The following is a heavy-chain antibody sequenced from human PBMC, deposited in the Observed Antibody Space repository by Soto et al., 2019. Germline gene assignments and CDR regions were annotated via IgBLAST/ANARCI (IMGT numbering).Heavy chain of an antibody. J-gene: IGHJ5*02. CDR3: ARRIPENIVVVVAATRYNWFDP. CDR1: GGSFSGYY. V-gene: IGHV4-34*01. D-gene: IGHD2-15*01. Sequence: PSETLSLTCAVYGGSFSGYYWSWIRQPPGKGLEWIGEINHSGSTNYNPSLKSRVTISVDTSKNQFSLKLSSVTAADTAVYYCARRIPENIVVVVAATRYNWFDPWGQGTLVTVSS. CDR2: INHSGST.